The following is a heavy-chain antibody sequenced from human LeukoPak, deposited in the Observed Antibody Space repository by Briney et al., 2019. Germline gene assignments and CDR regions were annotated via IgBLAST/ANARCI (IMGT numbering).Heavy chain of an antibody. J-gene: IGHJ4*02. CDR2: ISPNSGGT. D-gene: IGHD1-26*01. CDR1: VYTFTGHY. Sequence: ASVKVSRKASVYTFTGHYIHWVRQAPGQGLEWMGWISPNSGGTKYAQKFQGRVTMTRDTSISTAYMELSKLRSDDTAVYSCARDYGFYSGLYFFDYWGQGTLVTVSS. CDR3: ARDYGFYSGLYFFDY. V-gene: IGHV1-2*02.